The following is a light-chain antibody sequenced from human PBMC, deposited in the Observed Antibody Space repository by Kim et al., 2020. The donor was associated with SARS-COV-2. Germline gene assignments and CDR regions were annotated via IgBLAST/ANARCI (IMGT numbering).Light chain of an antibody. CDR2: DDS. V-gene: IGLV3-21*03. CDR3: QVWDSSSDHPVV. CDR1: NIGSKS. J-gene: IGLJ2*01. Sequence: PGKTARITCEGNNIGSKSVHWYQQKPGQAPVLVVYDDSDRTSGIPERFSGSNSGNTATLTISRVEAGDEADYYCQVWDSSSDHPVVFGGGTQLTVL.